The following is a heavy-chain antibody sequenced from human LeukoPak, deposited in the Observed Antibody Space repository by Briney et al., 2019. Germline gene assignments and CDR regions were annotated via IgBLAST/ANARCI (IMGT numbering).Heavy chain of an antibody. V-gene: IGHV3-23*01. Sequence: GGSLRLSYAASGLTFSTYAMNWVRQAPGKGLEWVSGIGGSGADTSYADSVKGRFTIARDNSKNTLYLQMNSPRAEDTAVYYCAKEEIRHFDFDCWGQGTLVTVSS. CDR2: IGGSGADT. CDR3: AKEEIRHFDFDC. CDR1: GLTFSTYA. D-gene: IGHD3-3*02. J-gene: IGHJ4*02.